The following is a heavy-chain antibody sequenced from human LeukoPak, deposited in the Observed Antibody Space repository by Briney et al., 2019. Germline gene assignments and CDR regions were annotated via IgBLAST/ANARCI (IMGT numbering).Heavy chain of an antibody. Sequence: SETLSLTCTVSGGSISSGGYYWSWIRQPPGKGLEWIGYIYHSGSTYYNPSLKSRVTISVDRSKNQFSLKLSSVTAADTAVYYCAREVYSYRAFDYWGQGILVTVSS. D-gene: IGHD5-18*01. CDR1: GGSISSGGYY. CDR3: AREVYSYRAFDY. V-gene: IGHV4-30-2*01. J-gene: IGHJ4*02. CDR2: IYHSGST.